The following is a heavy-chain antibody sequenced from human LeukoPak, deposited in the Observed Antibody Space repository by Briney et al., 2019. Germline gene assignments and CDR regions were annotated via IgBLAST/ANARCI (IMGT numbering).Heavy chain of an antibody. J-gene: IGHJ6*03. CDR1: GFTFSDYY. V-gene: IGHV3-53*01. CDR3: TRSLRVRGVPDYMDV. Sequence: GGSLRLSCAASGFTFSDYYMSWIRQAPGKGLEWVSVIYKNAITFHADTVKGRFTISRDNSKNTLYLQMNNLRADDTAVYYCTRSLRVRGVPDYMDVWGKGTTVTVS. D-gene: IGHD3-10*01. CDR2: IYKNAIT.